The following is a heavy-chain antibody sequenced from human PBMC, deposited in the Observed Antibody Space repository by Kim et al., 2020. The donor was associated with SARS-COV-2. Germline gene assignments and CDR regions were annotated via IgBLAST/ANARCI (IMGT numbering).Heavy chain of an antibody. CDR1: GFTFSSYG. CDR2: ISYDGSNK. CDR3: AKAWQEMASSAFDI. J-gene: IGHJ3*02. V-gene: IGHV3-30*18. Sequence: GGSLRLSCAASGFTFSSYGMHWVRQAPGKGLEWVAVISYDGSNKYYADSVKGRFTISRDNSKNTLYLQMNSLRAEDTAVYYCAKAWQEMASSAFDIWGQG.